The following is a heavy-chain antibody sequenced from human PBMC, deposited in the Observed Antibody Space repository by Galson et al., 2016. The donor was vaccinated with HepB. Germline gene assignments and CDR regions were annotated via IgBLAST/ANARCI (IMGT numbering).Heavy chain of an antibody. CDR2: ISSQSGYI. V-gene: IGHV3-21*01. J-gene: IGHJ6*02. CDR1: GFSFDSYT. CDR3: VIDVGTTANSYSDMDV. D-gene: IGHD1-26*01. Sequence: SLRLSCAASGFSFDSYTMNWVRQAPGKGLEWVSSISSQSGYIHYADSVKGRFTVSRDNAKYSLFLEMHSLRAEDTAIYYCVIDVGTTANSYSDMDVWGQGTTVTVSS.